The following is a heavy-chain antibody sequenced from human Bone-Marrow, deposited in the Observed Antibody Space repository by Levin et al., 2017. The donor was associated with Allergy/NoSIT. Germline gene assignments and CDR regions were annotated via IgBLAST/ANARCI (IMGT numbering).Heavy chain of an antibody. CDR3: ARQYSYGYVYYYYYMDV. V-gene: IGHV4-59*08. J-gene: IGHJ6*03. CDR1: GGSISSYY. D-gene: IGHD3-10*01. Sequence: GSLRLSCTVSGGSISSYYWSWIRQPPGKGLEWIGYIYYSGSTNYNPSLKSRVTISVDTSKNQFSLKLSSVTAADTAVYYCARQYSYGYVYYYYYMDVWGKGTTVTVSS. CDR2: IYYSGST.